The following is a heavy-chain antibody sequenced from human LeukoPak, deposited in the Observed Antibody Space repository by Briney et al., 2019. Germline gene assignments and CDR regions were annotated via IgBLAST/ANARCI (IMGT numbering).Heavy chain of an antibody. CDR1: GFSVSGNY. Sequence: GGSLRLSCVGSGFSVSGNYMRWVRQAPGKGLEWVSFINTGGSTYYADSVKGRFTISRDNSKNTLFLQMNSLRAEDTAVYYCAKGLRETTYLDYWGQGTLVTVSS. D-gene: IGHD1-1*01. CDR2: INTGGST. J-gene: IGHJ4*02. V-gene: IGHV3-66*01. CDR3: AKGLRETTYLDY.